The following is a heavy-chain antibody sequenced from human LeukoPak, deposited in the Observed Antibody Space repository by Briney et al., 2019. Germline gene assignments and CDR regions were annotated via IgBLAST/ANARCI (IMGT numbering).Heavy chain of an antibody. Sequence: GGSLRLSCAASGFTFSTYEMHWVRQAPGKGLEWVALISPDGINKYYADSVKGRFTISRDNSKNTLYLQMNSLRGEDTAVYYCSKVAVSTSDYWGQGTLVTVSS. D-gene: IGHD1-1*01. J-gene: IGHJ4*02. CDR2: ISPDGINK. CDR3: SKVAVSTSDY. CDR1: GFTFSTYE. V-gene: IGHV3-30*18.